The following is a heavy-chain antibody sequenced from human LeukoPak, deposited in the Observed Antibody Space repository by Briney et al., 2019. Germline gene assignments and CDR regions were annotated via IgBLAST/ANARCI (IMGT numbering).Heavy chain of an antibody. CDR2: IWYDGSNK. CDR3: VRGVFSPDY. V-gene: IGHV3-33*01. J-gene: IGHJ4*02. D-gene: IGHD6-13*01. CDR1: GFTFSSYG. Sequence: GGSLRLSCAASGFTFSSYGMHWVRQAPGKGLEWVAVIWYDGSNKYYADSVKGRFTISRDNSKSTLYLQMNSLRVEDTAVYYCVRGVFSPDYWGQGTLVTVSS.